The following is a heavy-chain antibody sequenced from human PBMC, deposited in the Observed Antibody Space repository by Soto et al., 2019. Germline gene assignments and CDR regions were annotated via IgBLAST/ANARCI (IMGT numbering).Heavy chain of an antibody. J-gene: IGHJ4*02. Sequence: GESLKISCKGSGYSFTSYWIGWVRQMLGKGLEWMGIIYPGDSDTRYSPSFQGQVTISAYKSISTAYLQWSSLKASDTAMYYCARLTSGAMIVVGPPGCWGQGTLVTVSS. CDR3: ARLTSGAMIVVGPPGC. CDR2: IYPGDSDT. V-gene: IGHV5-51*01. D-gene: IGHD3-22*01. CDR1: GYSFTSYW.